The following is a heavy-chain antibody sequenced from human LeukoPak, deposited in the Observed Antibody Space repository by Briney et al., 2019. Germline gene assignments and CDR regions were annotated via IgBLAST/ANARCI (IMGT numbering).Heavy chain of an antibody. CDR1: GFTVSSNY. J-gene: IGHJ4*02. Sequence: PGGSLRLSCAASGFTVSSNYMSWARQATGRGLEWVSVIYSGGSTYYPDSVKGRFTISRDNSKNTLYLQMNSLRAEDTAVYYCAREPEYGDDESKGFDYWGQGTLVTVSS. V-gene: IGHV3-66*02. CDR3: AREPEYGDDESKGFDY. D-gene: IGHD4-17*01. CDR2: IYSGGST.